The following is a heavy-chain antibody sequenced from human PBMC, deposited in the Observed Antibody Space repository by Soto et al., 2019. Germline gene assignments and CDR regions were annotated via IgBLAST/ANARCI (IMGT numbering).Heavy chain of an antibody. D-gene: IGHD1-1*01. CDR2: INESGST. Sequence: QVQLQQWGAGLVKPSETLSLSCAVYGQSFSGHSWAWIRQPPGKGLDWLGEINESGSTYYNPSLKSRVTISTDTSKNQFSLKLSSVSAADTAAYFCARGSGIVALPGELEDVKYDYWGQGTLVNVSS. CDR3: ARGSGIVALPGELEDVKYDY. CDR1: GQSFSGHS. V-gene: IGHV4-34*01. J-gene: IGHJ4*02.